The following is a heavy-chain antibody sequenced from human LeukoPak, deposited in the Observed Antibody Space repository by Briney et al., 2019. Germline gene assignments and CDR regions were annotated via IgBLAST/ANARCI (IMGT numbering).Heavy chain of an antibody. D-gene: IGHD3-3*01. CDR1: GFTFSDYA. CDR3: ARGRGLGVVSPYFDY. Sequence: PGGSLRLSCAASGFTFSDYAMNWVRQAPGNGLERVSVIYGDGRTSHSASVRGRFTISRDNSKNIVSLQMNNLRAEDTAVYYCARGRGLGVVSPYFDYWGQGTLVTVSS. CDR2: IYGDGRT. J-gene: IGHJ4*02. V-gene: IGHV3-23*03.